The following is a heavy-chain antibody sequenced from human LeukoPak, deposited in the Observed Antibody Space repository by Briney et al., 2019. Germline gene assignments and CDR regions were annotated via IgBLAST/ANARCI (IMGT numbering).Heavy chain of an antibody. CDR3: AELGITMIGGV. D-gene: IGHD3-10*02. Sequence: PGGSLRLSCAASGFSFSSYEMNWVRQAPGKGLEWVSYISSSGSTIYYADSVKGRFTISRDNAKNSLYLQMNSLRAEDTAVYYCAELGITMIGGVWGKGTTVTICS. CDR1: GFSFSSYE. V-gene: IGHV3-48*03. J-gene: IGHJ6*04. CDR2: ISSSGSTI.